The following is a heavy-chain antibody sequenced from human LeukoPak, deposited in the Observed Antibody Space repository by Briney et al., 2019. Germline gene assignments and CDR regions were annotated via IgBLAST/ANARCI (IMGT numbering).Heavy chain of an antibody. Sequence: SETLSLTCTVSGGSISSYYWSWIRQPPGKGLEWIGYIYYSGSTNYNPSLKSRVTTSVDTSKNQFSLKLSSVAAADTAVYYCARVLPLNPGYFDYWGQGTLVTVSS. CDR2: IYYSGST. CDR1: GGSISSYY. V-gene: IGHV4-59*01. CDR3: ARVLPLNPGYFDY. J-gene: IGHJ4*02.